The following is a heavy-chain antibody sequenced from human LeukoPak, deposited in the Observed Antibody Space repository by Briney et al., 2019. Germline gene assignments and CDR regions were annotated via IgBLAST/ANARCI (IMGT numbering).Heavy chain of an antibody. Sequence: ETPSLTCTVSGASISPNYWSWVRQAPGKGLEWVSVIYSGGSTYYADSVKGRFTISRDNSKNTLYLQMNSLRAEDTAVYYCAREIYGDYDHDAFDIWGQGTMVTVSS. CDR1: GASISPNY. CDR3: AREIYGDYDHDAFDI. D-gene: IGHD4-17*01. J-gene: IGHJ3*02. CDR2: IYSGGST. V-gene: IGHV3-66*01.